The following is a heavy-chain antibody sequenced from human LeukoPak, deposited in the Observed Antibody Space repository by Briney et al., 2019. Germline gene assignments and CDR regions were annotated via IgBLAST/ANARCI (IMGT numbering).Heavy chain of an antibody. Sequence: GGSLRLSCAVSGFTFSDYWMKWVRQAPGKGLEWVASIRQDGGEKSYVDSVKGRFTMSRDNTKNSLYLQMSSLRAEDTAVYYCARDGTAAGLYFDLWGQGTLVTVSS. CDR1: GFTFSDYW. D-gene: IGHD6-13*01. J-gene: IGHJ4*01. CDR3: ARDGTAAGLYFDL. V-gene: IGHV3-7*01. CDR2: IRQDGGEK.